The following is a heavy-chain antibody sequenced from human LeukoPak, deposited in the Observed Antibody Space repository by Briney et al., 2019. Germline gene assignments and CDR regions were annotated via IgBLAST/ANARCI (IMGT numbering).Heavy chain of an antibody. D-gene: IGHD1-26*01. CDR3: ARAGGYSGSSLNWFDP. J-gene: IGHJ5*02. CDR1: GYTFTSYG. Sequence: ASVKVSCKASGYTFTSYGISWVRQAPGQGLEWMGWISAYNGNTNYAQKLQGRVTMTTDTSTSTAYMELRGLRSDDTAVYYCARAGGYSGSSLNWFDPWGQGTLVTVSS. V-gene: IGHV1-18*01. CDR2: ISAYNGNT.